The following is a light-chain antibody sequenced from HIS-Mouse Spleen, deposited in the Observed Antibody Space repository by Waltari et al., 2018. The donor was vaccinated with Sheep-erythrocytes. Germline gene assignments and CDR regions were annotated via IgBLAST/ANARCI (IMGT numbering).Light chain of an antibody. CDR3: QQSYSTPRT. V-gene: IGKV1-39*01. Sequence: DIQMTQSPSPLSASVGDRVTITCRASQSISSYLNWYQQKPGEAPKILIYAASSWQSGVPSRFSGSGSGTDFTLTISSLRPEDFATYYCQQSYSTPRTFGQGTKVEIK. CDR2: AAS. CDR1: QSISSY. J-gene: IGKJ1*01.